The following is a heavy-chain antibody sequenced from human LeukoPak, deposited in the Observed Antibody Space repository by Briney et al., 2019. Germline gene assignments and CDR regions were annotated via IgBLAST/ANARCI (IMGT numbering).Heavy chain of an antibody. V-gene: IGHV4-59*01. Sequence: SETLSLTCTVSGGSISSYYWSWIRQSPGKGLEWIGYIYYSGSTNYNPSLKSRVTISVDTSKNQYSLKLSSVTAADTAVYYCARDCSSTSCYDAFDIWGQGTMVTVSS. D-gene: IGHD2-2*01. CDR2: IYYSGST. CDR1: GGSISSYY. CDR3: ARDCSSTSCYDAFDI. J-gene: IGHJ3*02.